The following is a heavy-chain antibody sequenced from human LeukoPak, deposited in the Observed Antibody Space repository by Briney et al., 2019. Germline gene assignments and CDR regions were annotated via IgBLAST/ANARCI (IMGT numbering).Heavy chain of an antibody. V-gene: IGHV3-53*01. CDR1: GFTVSSNY. CDR2: IYSGGST. Sequence: GGSLRLSCAASGFTVSSNYMSWVRQAPGKGLEWVSVIYSGGSTYYADSVKGRFTISKDNSKNTLYLQMNSLRAEDTAVYYCASGSGSYRTPYYYMDVWGTGTTVTVSS. J-gene: IGHJ6*03. D-gene: IGHD3-10*01. CDR3: ASGSGSYRTPYYYMDV.